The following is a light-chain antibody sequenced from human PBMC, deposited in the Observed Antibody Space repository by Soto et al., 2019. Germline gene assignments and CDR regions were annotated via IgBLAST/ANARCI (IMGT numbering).Light chain of an antibody. CDR2: DAS. CDR3: RQWCLYTLT. J-gene: IGKJ4*01. V-gene: IGKV1-5*01. CDR1: RGVSGW. Sequence: DIQMTQSPSTLSASAGDRVTITCRASRGVSGWLGWYQQKPGKAPKVLMFDASNLQSGVPSRLSGSGYGTEFSLTIISLQPAEFVANYCRQWCLYTLTFGGGTKVDIK.